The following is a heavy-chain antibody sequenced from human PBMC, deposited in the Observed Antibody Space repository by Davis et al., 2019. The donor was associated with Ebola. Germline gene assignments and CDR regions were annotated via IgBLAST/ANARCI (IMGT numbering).Heavy chain of an antibody. CDR2: ISGSGGST. D-gene: IGHD1-26*01. CDR3: AREVVGADWRSYFDQ. Sequence: PGGSLRLSCAASGFTFSNYGMIWVRQAPGKGLEWVSSISGSGGSTYYAGSVKGRSTISRDNSKNTVYLKMSHLGVEDTAVYYCAREVVGADWRSYFDQWGQGSLVSVSS. J-gene: IGHJ4*02. V-gene: IGHV3-23*01. CDR1: GFTFSNYG.